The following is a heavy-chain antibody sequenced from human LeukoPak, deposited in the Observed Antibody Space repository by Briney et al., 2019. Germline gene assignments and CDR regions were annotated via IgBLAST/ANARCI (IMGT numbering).Heavy chain of an antibody. CDR3: AHRRRGGLYFDY. CDR1: GFSLSTSGVG. J-gene: IGHJ4*02. CDR2: IYWDDDK. V-gene: IGHV2-5*02. D-gene: IGHD2-8*02. Sequence: SGPTLVNPTQTLTLTYTFSGFSLSTSGVGVGWIRQPPGKALEWLALIYWDDDKRYSPSLKTRLTITKDTSKNQVVLTMTNMDPVDTATYYCAHRRRGGLYFDYWGQGTLVTVSS.